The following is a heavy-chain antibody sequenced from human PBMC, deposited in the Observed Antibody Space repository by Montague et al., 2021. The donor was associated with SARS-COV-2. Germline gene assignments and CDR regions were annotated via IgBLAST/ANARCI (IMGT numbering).Heavy chain of an antibody. J-gene: IGHJ4*02. CDR3: ARSVHYYDSSGYFNY. CDR2: ISYDGSNE. D-gene: IGHD3-22*01. Sequence: SRRLSCAASGFTFSSYSMHWVRQAPGKGLEWVAFISYDGSNEHFGKSVKGRFTISRDNPKSTMYLQMNSLRAEDTAIYYCARSVHYYDSSGYFNYWGRGTLVSVTS. CDR1: GFTFSSYS. V-gene: IGHV3-30*04.